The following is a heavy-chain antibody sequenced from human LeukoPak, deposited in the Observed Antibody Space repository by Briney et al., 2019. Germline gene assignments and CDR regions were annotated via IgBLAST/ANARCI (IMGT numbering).Heavy chain of an antibody. J-gene: IGHJ4*02. CDR3: ARVSYDFWSGGFDY. V-gene: IGHV4-38-2*02. Sequence: PSETLSLTCTVSGYFITTGHYWGWARQPPGKGLGWTGSIYEGETTYYNPSLKSRVTISVDTSKNQFSLKLSSVTAADTAVYYCARVSYDFWSGGFDYWGQGTLVTVSS. CDR2: IYEGETT. CDR1: GYFITTGHY. D-gene: IGHD3-3*01.